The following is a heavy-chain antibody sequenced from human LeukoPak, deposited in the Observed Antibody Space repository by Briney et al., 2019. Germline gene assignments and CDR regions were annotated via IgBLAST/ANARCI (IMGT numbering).Heavy chain of an antibody. V-gene: IGHV3-48*02. Sequence: GGSLRLSCAASGFTFSSYAMSWVRQAPGKGLEWISYISGSSSDMKYADSVKGRFTISRDNAKNSLYLQMNSLRDEDTAVYYCARDWFSGTNYKPLFDYWGQGTLVTVSS. CDR2: ISGSSSDM. CDR3: ARDWFSGTNYKPLFDY. D-gene: IGHD3-10*01. CDR1: GFTFSSYA. J-gene: IGHJ4*02.